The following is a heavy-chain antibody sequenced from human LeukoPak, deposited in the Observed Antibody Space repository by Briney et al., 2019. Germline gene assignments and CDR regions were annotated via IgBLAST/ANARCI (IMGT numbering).Heavy chain of an antibody. CDR1: GFTFSIYA. V-gene: IGHV3-23*01. J-gene: IGHJ4*02. CDR2: ICAGGGST. CDR3: AKGVSSLVPATRVPDY. D-gene: IGHD2-2*01. Sequence: PGGSLRHSCAASGFTFSIYAMNWVRQAPGKGLEWVSTICAGGGSTYYADSVKGRFTISRDNSKNTLYLQMNSLRAEDTAVYYCAKGVSSLVPATRVPDYWGQGTLLSVSS.